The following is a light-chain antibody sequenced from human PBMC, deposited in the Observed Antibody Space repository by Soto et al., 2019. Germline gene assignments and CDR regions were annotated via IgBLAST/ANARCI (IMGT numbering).Light chain of an antibody. CDR3: QHYTRYSEA. CDR2: KAS. J-gene: IGKJ1*01. CDR1: QTISSW. Sequence: DIQLTQSPSTLSASFGDSLPIPCQASQTISSWVAWYKQKPGTAPKLLSYKASTLKSGVPSRGRCSGAGPEFTLTISSLQPDAFATYSCQHYTRYSEAFGQGTNVEIK. V-gene: IGKV1-5*03.